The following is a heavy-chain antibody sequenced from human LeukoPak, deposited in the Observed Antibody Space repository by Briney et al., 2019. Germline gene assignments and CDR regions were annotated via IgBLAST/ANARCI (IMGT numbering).Heavy chain of an antibody. V-gene: IGHV1-69*05. D-gene: IGHD3-22*01. Sequence: GASVKVSCKASGYTFTSYGISWVRQAPGQGLEWMGRIIPIFGTANYAQKFQGRVTITTDESTSTAYMELSSLRSEDTAVYYCARDSLPSSGYGSISYWGQGTLVTVSS. CDR1: GYTFTSYG. J-gene: IGHJ4*02. CDR3: ARDSLPSSGYGSISY. CDR2: IIPIFGTA.